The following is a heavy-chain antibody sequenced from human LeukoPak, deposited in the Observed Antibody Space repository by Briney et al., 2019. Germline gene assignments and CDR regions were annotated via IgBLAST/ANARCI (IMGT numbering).Heavy chain of an antibody. CDR3: ARGSYSFDS. J-gene: IGHJ4*01. CDR2: INSDGTSI. V-gene: IGHV3-74*01. D-gene: IGHD2-15*01. CDR1: GFTFSTYW. Sequence: GGSLRLSCAACGFTFSTYWMHWVRQVQGKGLVWVSRINSDGTSISYADAVKGRFTISRDNAKNTLYLQLDSLRAEDTAVYSCARGSYSFDSWGHGTLVAVSS.